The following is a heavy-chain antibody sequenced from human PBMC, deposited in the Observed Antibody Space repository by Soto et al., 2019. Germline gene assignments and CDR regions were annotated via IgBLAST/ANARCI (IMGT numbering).Heavy chain of an antibody. CDR2: ISSGSSYI. CDR1: GFTFSGYS. V-gene: IGHV3-21*01. J-gene: IGHJ3*02. D-gene: IGHD6-6*01. CDR3: AREANIAASHAFDI. Sequence: GESLKISCAASGFTFSGYSMNWVRQAPGKGLEWVSSISSGSSYIYYADSVKGQFTISRDNAENSLYLQMNSLRADDTAVYYCAREANIAASHAFDIWGQGTMVTVSS.